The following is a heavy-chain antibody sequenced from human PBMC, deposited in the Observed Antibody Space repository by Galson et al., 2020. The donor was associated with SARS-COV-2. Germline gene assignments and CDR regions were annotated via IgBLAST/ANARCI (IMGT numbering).Heavy chain of an antibody. D-gene: IGHD1-1*01. J-gene: IGHJ6*02. CDR2: IFYTGNT. CDR1: GNSISRSYYS. Sequence: ASETLSLTCTVSGNSISRSYYSWTWVRQRPGKGLEWIGDIFYTGNTYYNPSLESRVSMSIRTSENQFFLNLNSVTAADTAIYYCARNRVERYSGTRTYTNTFLYIMDVWGQGTTVTVTS. CDR3: ARNRVERYSGTRTYTNTFLYIMDV. V-gene: IGHV4-31*03.